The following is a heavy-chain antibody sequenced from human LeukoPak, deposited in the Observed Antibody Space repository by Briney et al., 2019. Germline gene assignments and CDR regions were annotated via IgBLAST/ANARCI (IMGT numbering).Heavy chain of an antibody. CDR3: ARDQLRQLWLKVHYTDV. J-gene: IGHJ6*03. CDR2: ISSSSSYI. V-gene: IGHV3-21*01. Sequence: GGSLRLSCAASGFTFSSYSMNWVRQAPGKGLEWVSSISSSSSYIYYADSVKGRFTISRDNAKNSLYLQMNSLRAEDTAVYYCARDQLRQLWLKVHYTDVWGKGTTVTISS. D-gene: IGHD5-18*01. CDR1: GFTFSSYS.